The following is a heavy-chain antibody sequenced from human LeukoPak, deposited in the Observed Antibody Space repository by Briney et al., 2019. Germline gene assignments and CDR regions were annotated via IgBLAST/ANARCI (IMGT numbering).Heavy chain of an antibody. D-gene: IGHD3-22*01. CDR1: GFTFSSSA. J-gene: IGHJ4*02. CDR2: ISGSGSGGST. Sequence: PGGSLRLSCAASGFTFSSSAMSWVRQAPGKGLEWVSSISGSGSGGSTYYADSVKGRFTISRDNSKNTLYLQMNSLIAEDTAVYYCARVDSTSPHELDYWGQGTLVTVSS. CDR3: ARVDSTSPHELDY. V-gene: IGHV3-23*01.